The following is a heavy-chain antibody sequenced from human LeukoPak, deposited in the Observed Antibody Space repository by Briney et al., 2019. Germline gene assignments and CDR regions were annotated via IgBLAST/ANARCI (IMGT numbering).Heavy chain of an antibody. J-gene: IGHJ4*02. Sequence: GGSLRLSCAASGFTFSSYSMNWVRQAPGKGREGVSSISSSSSYIYYADSVKGRFTISRDNAKNSLYLQMNSLRAEDTAVYYCARDSGYYRSGSYPYYFDYWGQGTLVTVSS. V-gene: IGHV3-21*01. CDR3: ARDSGYYRSGSYPYYFDY. CDR2: ISSSSSYI. D-gene: IGHD3-10*01. CDR1: GFTFSSYS.